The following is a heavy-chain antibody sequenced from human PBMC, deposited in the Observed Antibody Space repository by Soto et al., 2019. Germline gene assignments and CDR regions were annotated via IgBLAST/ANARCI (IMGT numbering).Heavy chain of an antibody. CDR3: ARAVAGSGLDL. J-gene: IGHJ5*02. Sequence: QTLSRTCAISGDSVSSNTSAWNWIRSSPSRGLEWLGRTYYRSNWRHDYAVSVKSRITVNPDTSKNHFSLQLNSVTPDDTAVYYCARAVAGSGLDLWGQGSLVTFSS. CDR2: TYYRSNWRH. V-gene: IGHV6-1*01. D-gene: IGHD6-19*01. CDR1: GDSVSSNTSA.